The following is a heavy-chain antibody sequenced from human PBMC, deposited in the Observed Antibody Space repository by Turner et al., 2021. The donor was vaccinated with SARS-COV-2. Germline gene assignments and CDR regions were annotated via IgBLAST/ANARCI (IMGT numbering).Heavy chain of an antibody. CDR2: ISGGGGTT. CDR1: GFTFSNYA. Sequence: EVQLLESGGGLVQPGGSLRLSCAASGFTFSNYAMSWVRQAPGKGLEWVSAISGGGGTTYPADSVKGRFTISRDNSLNTLFLQMNTLIAEDTAIYDCARDWRYYYDSSGYFDYWGQGTLVTVSS. CDR3: ARDWRYYYDSSGYFDY. V-gene: IGHV3-23*01. J-gene: IGHJ4*02. D-gene: IGHD3-22*01.